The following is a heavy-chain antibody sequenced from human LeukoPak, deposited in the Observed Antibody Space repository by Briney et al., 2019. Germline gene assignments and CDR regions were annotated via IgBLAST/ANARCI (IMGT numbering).Heavy chain of an antibody. J-gene: IGHJ6*03. CDR1: GFTFSTYA. D-gene: IGHD2-15*01. CDR3: ARWGGYCSGGSCYLLGYYYYMDV. V-gene: IGHV3-30*04. Sequence: GGSLRLSCAASGFTFSTYAMHWVRQVPGKGLEWVTIISYDGTNKYYADSVKGRFTISRDNSKNTLFLQMNSLRAEDTAVYYCARWGGYCSGGSCYLLGYYYYMDVWGKGTTVTVSS. CDR2: ISYDGTNK.